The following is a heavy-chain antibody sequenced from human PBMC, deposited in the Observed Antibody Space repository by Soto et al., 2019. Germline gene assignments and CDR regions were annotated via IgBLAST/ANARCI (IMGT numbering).Heavy chain of an antibody. V-gene: IGHV1-69*13. J-gene: IGHJ5*02. CDR2: IIPIFGTA. Sequence: SVKVSCKASGGTFSSYAISWVRQAPGQGLEWMGGIIPIFGTANYAQKFQGRVTITADESTSTAYVELSSLRSEDTAVYYCARGVVGDYGDYETGWFDPWGQGTLVTVS. D-gene: IGHD4-17*01. CDR1: GGTFSSYA. CDR3: ARGVVGDYGDYETGWFDP.